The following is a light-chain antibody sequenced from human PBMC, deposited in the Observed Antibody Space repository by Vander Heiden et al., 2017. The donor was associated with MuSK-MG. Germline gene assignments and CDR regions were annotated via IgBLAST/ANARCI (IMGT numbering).Light chain of an antibody. V-gene: IGKV1-39*01. J-gene: IGKJ4*01. CDR1: QNITNF. CDR2: DAS. Sequence: DIQMTQSPSSLSASVGDRVIITCRASQNITNFLHWYQQKPGQAPELLIYDASSLQSGVPLRFSGSGSGTHFTLTISSVQPEDFATYFCQQGYSTLLTFGGGTKMEIK. CDR3: QQGYSTLLT.